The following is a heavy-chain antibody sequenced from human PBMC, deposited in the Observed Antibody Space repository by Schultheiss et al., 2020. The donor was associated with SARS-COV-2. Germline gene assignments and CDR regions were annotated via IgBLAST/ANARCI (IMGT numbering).Heavy chain of an antibody. D-gene: IGHD3-22*01. CDR2: ISAYNGNT. Sequence: ASVKVSCKASGGTFSSYAISWVRQAPGQGLEWMGWISAYNGNTNYAQKLQGRVTMTTDTSTSTAYMELRSLRSDDTAVYYCARVADSSGYYYFDYWGQGTLITVSS. CDR3: ARVADSSGYYYFDY. V-gene: IGHV1-18*01. J-gene: IGHJ4*02. CDR1: GGTFSSYA.